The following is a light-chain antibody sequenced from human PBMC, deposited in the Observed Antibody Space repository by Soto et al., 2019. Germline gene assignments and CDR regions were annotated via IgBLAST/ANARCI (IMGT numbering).Light chain of an antibody. Sequence: EIVMTQSPATLSVSPGERVTLSCRASQSVSDNLAWYQQKPGQAPRLLIYGASTRATTTPARFSGSGSGTEFTLTIRSLQSEDFAVYLCQQSNNWPYTFGQGTKLDIK. CDR2: GAS. J-gene: IGKJ2*01. CDR3: QQSNNWPYT. CDR1: QSVSDN. V-gene: IGKV3-15*01.